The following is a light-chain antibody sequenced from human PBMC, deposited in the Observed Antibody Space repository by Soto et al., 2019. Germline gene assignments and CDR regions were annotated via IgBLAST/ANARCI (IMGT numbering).Light chain of an antibody. CDR1: QRVSSSR. J-gene: IGKJ5*01. Sequence: VLPKYPATLSFSPLQRATLSCVPSQRVSSSRLAWYQQNPALAPRLLIYDGFLRATGIPDRFSGSGSGTDFTLTISRLEPEDFAVYYCQQYGNSPNTFGQGARLAIK. CDR2: DGF. V-gene: IGKV3D-20*01. CDR3: QQYGNSPNT.